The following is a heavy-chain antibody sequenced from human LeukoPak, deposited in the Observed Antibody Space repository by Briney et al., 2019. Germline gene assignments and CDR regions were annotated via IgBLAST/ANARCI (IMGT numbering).Heavy chain of an antibody. Sequence: SETLSLTCAVSGASISNSNWWTWVRQPPGKGLEWIGEIYHSGSTNYNPSHKSRVTISVDKSKNQFSLKLSSVTAADTAVYYCARSLGDPREAYWGQGTLVTVSS. CDR2: IYHSGST. CDR1: GASISNSNW. CDR3: ARSLGDPREAY. D-gene: IGHD2-21*02. V-gene: IGHV4-4*02. J-gene: IGHJ4*02.